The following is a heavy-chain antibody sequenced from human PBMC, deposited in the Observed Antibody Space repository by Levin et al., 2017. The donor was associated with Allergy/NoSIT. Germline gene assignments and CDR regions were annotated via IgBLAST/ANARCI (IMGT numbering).Heavy chain of an antibody. V-gene: IGHV3-48*02. J-gene: IGHJ4*02. D-gene: IGHD3-10*01. CDR3: ASLHYGSGSYQALN. CDR2: ISSSSSTI. Sequence: GGSLRLSCAASGFTFSSYSMNWVRQAPGKGLEWVSYISSSSSTIYYADSVKGRFTISRDNAKNSLYLQMNSLRDEDTAVYYCASLHYGSGSYQALNWGQGTLVTVSS. CDR1: GFTFSSYS.